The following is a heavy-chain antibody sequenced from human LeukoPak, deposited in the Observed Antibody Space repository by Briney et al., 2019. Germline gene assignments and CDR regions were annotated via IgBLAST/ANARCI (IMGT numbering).Heavy chain of an antibody. V-gene: IGHV3-74*01. J-gene: IGHJ5*02. CDR3: ARGDSSSSNNWFDP. D-gene: IGHD6-6*01. Sequence: GGSLRLSCAASGFTFSSYWMHWVRQAPGKGLVLVSRINSDGSSTSYADSVKGRFTISRDNAKNTLYLQMNSLRAEDTAVYYCARGDSSSSNNWFDPWGQGTLVTVSS. CDR1: GFTFSSYW. CDR2: INSDGSST.